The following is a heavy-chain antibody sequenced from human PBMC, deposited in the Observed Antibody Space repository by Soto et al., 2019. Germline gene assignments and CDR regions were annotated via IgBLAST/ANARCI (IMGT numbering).Heavy chain of an antibody. CDR3: AHSTGAAAGDNWFDP. J-gene: IGHJ5*02. CDR1: GFSLSTSVVG. Sequence: QITLKESGPTLVKPTQTLTLTCTFSGFSLSTSVVGVGWILQPPGKALEWLALIYWNDDKRYSPSLKSRLTIPKDTSKTQVVLTMTNMDPVDTATYYCAHSTGAAAGDNWFDPWGQGTLVTVSS. V-gene: IGHV2-5*01. D-gene: IGHD6-13*01. CDR2: IYWNDDK.